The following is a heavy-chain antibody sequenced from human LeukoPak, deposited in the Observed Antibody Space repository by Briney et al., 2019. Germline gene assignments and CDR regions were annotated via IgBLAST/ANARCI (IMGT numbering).Heavy chain of an antibody. D-gene: IGHD2-2*01. CDR2: IYYRGNT. CDR3: ARVSRRYCSSTSCSLLDY. CDR1: GGSISSSTYF. Sequence: SETLSLTCTVSGGSISSSTYFWGWIRQPPGKGLAWIGSIYYRGNTYYNPSLKSRVTISVDTSKNQFSLKLSSVTAADTAVYYCARVSRRYCSSTSCSLLDYWGQGTLVTVSS. J-gene: IGHJ4*02. V-gene: IGHV4-39*07.